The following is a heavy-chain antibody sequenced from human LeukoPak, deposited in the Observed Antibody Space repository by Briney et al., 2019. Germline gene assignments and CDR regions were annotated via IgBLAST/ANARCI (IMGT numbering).Heavy chain of an antibody. D-gene: IGHD6-13*01. V-gene: IGHV3-53*05. CDR2: IYSGGST. CDR1: GFTVSFNY. J-gene: IGHJ4*02. CDR3: VRGDSRED. Sequence: GGSLRLSCAASGFTVSFNYISWVRQAPGKGLEWVSVIYSGGSTYYADSVKGRFTISRDNPKNTLYLHMNSLRAGDTATYYCVRGDSREDWGQGTLITVSS.